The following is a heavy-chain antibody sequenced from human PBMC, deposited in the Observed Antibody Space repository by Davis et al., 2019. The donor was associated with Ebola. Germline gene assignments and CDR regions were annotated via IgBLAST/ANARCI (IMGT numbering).Heavy chain of an antibody. CDR2: IYPGDSDT. CDR1: GYTFTTYW. V-gene: IGHV5-51*01. J-gene: IGHJ6*02. CDR3: ARLPRGYFDQGYGLDV. D-gene: IGHD3-9*01. Sequence: GESLKISCQSSGYTFTTYWIAWVRQLPGKGLEWMGPIYPGDSDTSYSPSFQGQVTISVDKSLSITYLQWSNLKASDTAMYYCARLPRGYFDQGYGLDVWGQGTTVTVSS.